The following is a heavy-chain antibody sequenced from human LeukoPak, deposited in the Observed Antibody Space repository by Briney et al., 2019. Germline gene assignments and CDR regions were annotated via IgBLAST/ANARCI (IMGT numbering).Heavy chain of an antibody. D-gene: IGHD1-26*01. V-gene: IGHV1-2*02. CDR3: ARDRGVAGSYPDAFDI. Sequence: ASVKVSCKASGYTFTGYYMHGVRQAPGQGLEWMGWINPNSGGTNYAQKFQGRVTMTRDTSISTAYMELSRLRSDDTAVYYCARDRGVAGSYPDAFDIWGQGKMVTVSS. J-gene: IGHJ3*02. CDR1: GYTFTGYY. CDR2: INPNSGGT.